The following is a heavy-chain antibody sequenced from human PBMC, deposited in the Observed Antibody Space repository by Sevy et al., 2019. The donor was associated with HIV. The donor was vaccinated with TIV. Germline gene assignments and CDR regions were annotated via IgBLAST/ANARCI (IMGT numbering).Heavy chain of an antibody. CDR3: ARDSIAAAGGIDY. V-gene: IGHV4-61*01. Sequence: SETLSLTCTVSGGSVSSGSYYSSWIRQPPGKGLEWIGYIYYSGSTNYNPSLKSRVTISVDTSKNQFSLKLSSVTAADTAVYYCARDSIAAAGGIDYWGQGTLVTVSS. D-gene: IGHD6-13*01. CDR2: IYYSGST. J-gene: IGHJ4*02. CDR1: GGSVSSGSYY.